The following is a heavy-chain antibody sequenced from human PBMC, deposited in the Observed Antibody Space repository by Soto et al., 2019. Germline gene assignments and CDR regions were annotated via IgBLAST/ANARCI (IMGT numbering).Heavy chain of an antibody. Sequence: EVQLLESGGGLVQPGGSLRLSCAASGFSFSSSAMTWVRQAPGKGLEWVSSISGSGVTTYYADSVKGRFTISRDNSKNMRFLQLGCLRAEDMAVYYCANDPTDCRGACCPCDSWGQGTPVSVSS. CDR2: ISGSGVTT. CDR1: GFSFSSSA. D-gene: IGHD2-21*01. V-gene: IGHV3-23*01. CDR3: ANDPTDCRGACCPCDS. J-gene: IGHJ4*02.